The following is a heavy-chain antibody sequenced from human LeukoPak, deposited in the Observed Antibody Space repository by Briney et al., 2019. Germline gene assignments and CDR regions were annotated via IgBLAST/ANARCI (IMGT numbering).Heavy chain of an antibody. D-gene: IGHD3-22*01. CDR3: ARRLVVIDSNAFDI. CDR1: GYTFTSYG. Sequence: ASVKVSCKASGYTFTSYGISWVRQAPGQGLEWMGWISAYNGNTNYAQKLQGRVTMTTDTPTSTAYMELRSLRSDDTAVYYCARRLVVIDSNAFDIWGQGTMVTVSS. J-gene: IGHJ3*02. CDR2: ISAYNGNT. V-gene: IGHV1-18*01.